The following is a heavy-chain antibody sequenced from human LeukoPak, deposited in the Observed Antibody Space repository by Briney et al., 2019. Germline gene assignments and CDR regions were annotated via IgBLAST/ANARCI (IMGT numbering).Heavy chain of an antibody. D-gene: IGHD3-22*01. CDR3: AKVITYDSSGYYRHPDY. CDR2: ISYDTNIK. Sequence: PGRSLRLSCAASGFTFRSYGMHWVRQAPGKGLEWVAVISYDTNIKSYADSVKGRFTISRDNSKNTLYLQMNSLRAEDTAVYYCAKVITYDSSGYYRHPDYWGQGILVTVSS. CDR1: GFTFRSYG. J-gene: IGHJ4*02. V-gene: IGHV3-30*18.